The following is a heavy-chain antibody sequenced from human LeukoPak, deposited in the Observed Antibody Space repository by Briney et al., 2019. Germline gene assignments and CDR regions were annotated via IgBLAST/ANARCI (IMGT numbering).Heavy chain of an antibody. V-gene: IGHV3-23*01. CDR1: GFTFNSYA. J-gene: IGHJ4*02. CDR2: ISGSGGST. CDR3: AKGREACGDSRFDY. D-gene: IGHD2-15*01. Sequence: GASLRLSCAASGFTFNSYAMSWVRQAPGKGLEWVAVISGSGGSTYYADLVKGRFTISRDNSKNTLYLQMNSLRVEDMAVYYCAKGREACGDSRFDYWGQGTLVSVSS.